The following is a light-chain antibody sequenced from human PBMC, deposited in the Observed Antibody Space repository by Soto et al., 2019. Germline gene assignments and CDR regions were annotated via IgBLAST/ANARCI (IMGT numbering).Light chain of an antibody. Sequence: QSALTQPASVSGSPGQSITISCTGTSNDVGGYNYVSWYQQQPGKAPKLIIYEVSHRPSGISNRFSGSKSGNTASLTISGLHVEDEADYYCSSHSATSPYVFGTGTKLTAL. CDR3: SSHSATSPYV. CDR1: SNDVGGYNY. V-gene: IGLV2-14*01. CDR2: EVS. J-gene: IGLJ1*01.